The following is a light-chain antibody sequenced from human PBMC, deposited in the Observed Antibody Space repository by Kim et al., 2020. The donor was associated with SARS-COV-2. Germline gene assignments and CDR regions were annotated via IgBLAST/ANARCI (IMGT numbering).Light chain of an antibody. CDR3: QSYDSSLSGSGV. CDR1: SSNIGAGYA. V-gene: IGLV1-40*01. J-gene: IGLJ1*01. Sequence: VTISCPGSSSNIGAGYAVHWYQQLPGTAPKLLIYGNSNRPSGVPDRFSGSKSGTSASLAITGLQAEDEADYYCQSYDSSLSGSGVFGTGTKVTVL. CDR2: GNS.